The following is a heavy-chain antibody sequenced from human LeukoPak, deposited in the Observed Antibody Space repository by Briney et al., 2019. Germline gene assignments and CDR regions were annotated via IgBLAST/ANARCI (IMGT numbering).Heavy chain of an antibody. D-gene: IGHD2-2*01. Sequence: GGSLRLSCAASGFTFSSYWMNWVRQAPGKGLEWVANIKQDGSEKYYVDSVKGRFTISRDNAKNSLYLQMNSLRAEDTAVYYSVRDNCTGTSCHHFDYWGQGTLVTVSS. CDR2: IKQDGSEK. CDR3: VRDNCTGTSCHHFDY. V-gene: IGHV3-7*01. J-gene: IGHJ4*02. CDR1: GFTFSSYW.